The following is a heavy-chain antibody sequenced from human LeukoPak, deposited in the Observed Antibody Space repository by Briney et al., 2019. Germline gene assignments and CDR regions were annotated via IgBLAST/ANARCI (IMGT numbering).Heavy chain of an antibody. Sequence: PGGPLTLPCAASGFRFRVSRMTWLRRAPGGGLEWVANINPEGDATDHVDSVKGRFTISRDNARNSLFLQMNSLRVEDTAIYYCARDPANGAYDYWGQGTLVTVSS. CDR2: INPEGDAT. CDR3: ARDPANGAYDY. J-gene: IGHJ4*02. CDR1: GFRFRVSR. V-gene: IGHV3-7*01.